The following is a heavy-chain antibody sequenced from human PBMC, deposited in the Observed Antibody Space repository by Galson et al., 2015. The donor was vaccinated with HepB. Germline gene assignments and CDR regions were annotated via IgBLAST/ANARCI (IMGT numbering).Heavy chain of an antibody. CDR2: ISYDATKK. J-gene: IGHJ6*02. CDR1: GFTFSSYA. CDR3: ARDLYSYAADYYYHNGLDV. V-gene: IGHV3-30*04. D-gene: IGHD3-22*01. Sequence: SLRLSCAASGFTFSSYAMSWVRQTPGKGLEWVAVISYDATKKYYIDAVKGRFSISRDNSKGTVYLQMSSLRAEDTAVYYCARDLYSYAADYYYHNGLDVWGQGTTVTVSS.